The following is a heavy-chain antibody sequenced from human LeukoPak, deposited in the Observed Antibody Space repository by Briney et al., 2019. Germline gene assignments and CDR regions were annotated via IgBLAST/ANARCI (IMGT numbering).Heavy chain of an antibody. D-gene: IGHD5-12*01. CDR1: GFTFSSYG. CDR2: IWYDGSNK. V-gene: IGHV3-33*01. Sequence: GGSLRLSCAASGFTFSSYGMHWVRQAPGKGLEWVAVIWYDGSNKYYADSVKGRFTISGDNSKNTLYLQMNSLRAEDTAVYYCASSGPYYYYYGMDVWGQGTTVTVSS. CDR3: ASSGPYYYYYGMDV. J-gene: IGHJ6*02.